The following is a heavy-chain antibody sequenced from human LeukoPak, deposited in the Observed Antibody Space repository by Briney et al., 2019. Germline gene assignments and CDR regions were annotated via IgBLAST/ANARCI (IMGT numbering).Heavy chain of an antibody. CDR3: ARVPASVYALDM. CDR2: IWHAGTSK. V-gene: IGHV3-33*08. J-gene: IGHJ3*02. Sequence: GGSLRLSCAASGFTFSHFAMHWVRQAPGKGLEWVAVIWHAGTSKYYADSVKGRFTISRDNSNNTLYLQMNNRGPEDTALYYCARVPASVYALDMWGQGTMVTISS. D-gene: IGHD5/OR15-5a*01. CDR1: GFTFSHFA.